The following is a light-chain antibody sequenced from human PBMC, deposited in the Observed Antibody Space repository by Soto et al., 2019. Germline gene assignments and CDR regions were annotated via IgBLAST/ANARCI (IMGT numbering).Light chain of an antibody. CDR3: CSYAGSTAL. CDR2: EVI. J-gene: IGLJ2*01. Sequence: QSALTQPASVSGSPGQSITISCTGTSSDVGNYNLVSWYQQVPGKVPKLIIYEVIQRPSGVSNRFSGSKSGNTASLTISGLQPEGEGDYYCCSYAGSTALFGGGTKLTVL. V-gene: IGLV2-23*02. CDR1: SSDVGNYNL.